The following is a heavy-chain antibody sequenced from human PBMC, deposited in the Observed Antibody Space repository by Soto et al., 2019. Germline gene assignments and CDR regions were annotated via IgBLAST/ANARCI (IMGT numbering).Heavy chain of an antibody. CDR1: GYTFTSYG. J-gene: IGHJ6*03. CDR3: ASLRGVLPDCSSTSCYDGRKLLLGYYYMDV. V-gene: IGHV1-18*01. D-gene: IGHD2-2*01. Sequence: QVQLVQSGAEVKKPGASVKVSCKASGYTFTSYGISWVRQAPGQGLEWMGWISAYNGNTNYAQKLQGRVTMTTDTSTSTAYMELRSLRSDDTAVYYCASLRGVLPDCSSTSCYDGRKLLLGYYYMDVWGKGTTVTVSS. CDR2: ISAYNGNT.